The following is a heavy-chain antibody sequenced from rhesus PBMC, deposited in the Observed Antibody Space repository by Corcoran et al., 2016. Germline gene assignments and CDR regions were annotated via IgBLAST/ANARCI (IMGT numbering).Heavy chain of an antibody. CDR1: GDSISRNY. CDR2: MSGGRTPGGGGRR. J-gene: IGHJ4*01. D-gene: IGHD5-12*01. V-gene: IGHV4-173*01. Sequence: QLQESGPGLVKPSETLSLTCDVSGDSISRNYWSWIRQPPGKGLAWLGRMSGGRTPGGGGRREYNPTRLSRVTISTDTAKKQFSLQVTSVADADTAVYYCARDRAVATATNVDYWGQGVLVTV. CDR3: ARDRAVATATNVDY.